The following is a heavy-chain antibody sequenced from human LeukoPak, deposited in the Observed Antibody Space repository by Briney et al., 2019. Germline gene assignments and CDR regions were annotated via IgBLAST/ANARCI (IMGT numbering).Heavy chain of an antibody. J-gene: IGHJ4*02. CDR2: INSDGSSS. CDR3: AKDALISFRGAWAQSDY. CDR1: GFTFSSYW. Sequence: PGGSLRLSCAASGFTFSSYWMHWVRQAPGKGLVWVSRINSDGSSSYYADSVKGRFTSSRDNSKNTLFLQMNSLRADDTAVYYCAKDALISFRGAWAQSDYWGQGTLVTVSS. V-gene: IGHV3-74*01. D-gene: IGHD3-16*02.